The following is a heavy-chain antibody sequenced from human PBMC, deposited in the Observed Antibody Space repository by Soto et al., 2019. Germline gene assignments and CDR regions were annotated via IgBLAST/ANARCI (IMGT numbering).Heavy chain of an antibody. Sequence: QVPLQESGPGRVKPSQALSLTCTVSGASISSGGYYWNWVRQHPGKGLEWIGHIYNSGSTYYNPSLKSRITISVDTSKNQFSLKLSSVTAADTAVYYCARSMVRGVIDSWGQGTLVTVSS. D-gene: IGHD3-10*01. V-gene: IGHV4-31*03. J-gene: IGHJ4*02. CDR1: GASISSGGYY. CDR2: IYNSGST. CDR3: ARSMVRGVIDS.